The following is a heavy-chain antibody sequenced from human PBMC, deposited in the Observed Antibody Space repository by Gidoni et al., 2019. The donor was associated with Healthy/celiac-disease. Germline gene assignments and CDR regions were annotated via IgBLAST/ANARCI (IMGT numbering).Heavy chain of an antibody. CDR3: LRYCSGGSCYRAFDY. J-gene: IGHJ4*02. CDR1: GFPFSSYA. V-gene: IGHV3-23*01. D-gene: IGHD2-15*01. CDR2: ISGSGGST. Sequence: EVQLLESGGGLVQPGGSLRLSCAASGFPFSSYAMSWVRQAPGKGLEWVSAISGSGGSTYYADSVKGRFTISRDNSKNTLYLQMNSLRAEDTAVYYCLRYCSGGSCYRAFDYWGQGTLVTVSS.